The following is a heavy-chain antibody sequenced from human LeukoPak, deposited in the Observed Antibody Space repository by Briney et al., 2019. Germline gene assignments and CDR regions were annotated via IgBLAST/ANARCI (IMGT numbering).Heavy chain of an antibody. CDR3: ARDAQHYCSSTSCYGPRSGADYYYYYMDV. CDR1: GYTFTSYY. J-gene: IGHJ6*03. V-gene: IGHV1-46*01. D-gene: IGHD2-2*01. CDR2: INPSGGST. Sequence: ASVKVSCKASGYTFTSYYMHWVRQAPGQGLEWMGIINPSGGSTSYAQKLQGRVTMTTDTSTSTAYMELRSLRSDDTAVYYCARDAQHYCSSTSCYGPRSGADYYYYYMDVWGKGTTVTVSS.